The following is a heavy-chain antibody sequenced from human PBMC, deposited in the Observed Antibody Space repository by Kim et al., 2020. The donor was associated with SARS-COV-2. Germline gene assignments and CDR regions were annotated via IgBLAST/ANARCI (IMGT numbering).Heavy chain of an antibody. D-gene: IGHD3-10*01. CDR2: IYYSGST. CDR3: ARGLITMVRGVNWFDP. V-gene: IGHV4-39*07. J-gene: IGHJ5*02. Sequence: SETLSLTCTVSGGSISSSSYYWGWIRQPPGKGLEWIGSIYYSGSTYYNPSLKSRVTISVDTSKNQFSLKLSSVTAADTAVYYCARGLITMVRGVNWFDPWGQGTLVTVSS. CDR1: GGSISSSSYY.